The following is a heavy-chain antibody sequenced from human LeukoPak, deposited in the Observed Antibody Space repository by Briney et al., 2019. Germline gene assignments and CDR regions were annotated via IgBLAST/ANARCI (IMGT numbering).Heavy chain of an antibody. D-gene: IGHD3-22*01. CDR1: GGSISSGDYY. V-gene: IGHV4-30-4*01. J-gene: IGHJ5*02. Sequence: SETLSLTCTVPGGSISSGDYYWSWIRQPPGKGLEWIAYMYYSGSTYYNPSLKSRVAMSADTSKNQLSLKLSSVTAADTAVYYCARPYYYDSRIDPWGQGILVTVSS. CDR2: MYYSGST. CDR3: ARPYYYDSRIDP.